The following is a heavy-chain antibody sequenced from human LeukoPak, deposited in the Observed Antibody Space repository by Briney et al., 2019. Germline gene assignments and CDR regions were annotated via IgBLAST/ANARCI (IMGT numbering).Heavy chain of an antibody. CDR2: ISGSGGST. J-gene: IGHJ4*02. CDR3: AKVSGTAMVTTGFDY. CDR1: GFTFSSYA. D-gene: IGHD5-18*01. Sequence: GGSLRLSCAASGFTFSSYAMSWVRQAPGKGLEWVSAISGSGGSTYYADSVKGRFTISRDNSKNTLYLQMNSLRAEHTAVYYCAKVSGTAMVTTGFDYWGQGTLVTVSS. V-gene: IGHV3-23*01.